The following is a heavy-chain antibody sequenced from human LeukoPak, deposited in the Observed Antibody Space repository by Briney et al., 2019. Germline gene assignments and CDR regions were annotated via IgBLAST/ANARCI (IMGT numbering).Heavy chain of an antibody. D-gene: IGHD5-18*01. CDR3: ARDLRIQLWAHFDY. Sequence: GGSLRLSCAASGFTFSSYSMNWVRQAPGKGLEWVSSISSSSSYIYYADSVKGRFTISRDNAKNSLYLQMNSLRAEDTAVYYCARDLRIQLWAHFDYWGQGTLVTVSS. J-gene: IGHJ4*02. CDR2: ISSSSSYI. V-gene: IGHV3-21*01. CDR1: GFTFSSYS.